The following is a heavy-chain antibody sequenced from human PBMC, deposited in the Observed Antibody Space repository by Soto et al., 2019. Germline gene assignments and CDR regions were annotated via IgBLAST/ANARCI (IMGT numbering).Heavy chain of an antibody. CDR3: ARDNTIFGVVNRQNWFDP. D-gene: IGHD3-3*01. CDR2: IYYSGST. V-gene: IGHV4-59*08. CDR1: GGSISSYY. Sequence: SETLSLTCTVSGGSISSYYWSWIRQPPGKGLEWIGYIYYSGSTNYNPSLKSRVTISVDTSKNQCSLKLSAVAAADTAVYYCARDNTIFGVVNRQNWFDPWGQGPLVTV. J-gene: IGHJ5*02.